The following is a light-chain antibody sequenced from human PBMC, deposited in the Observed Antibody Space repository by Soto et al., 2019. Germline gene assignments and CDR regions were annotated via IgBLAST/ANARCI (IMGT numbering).Light chain of an antibody. V-gene: IGKV1-39*01. CDR1: QSINNY. Sequence: DIVMTQSPDSLAVSLGDRATINCKSSQSINNYLNWYQQKPGKAPKVLIYAAFNLQSGVPSRFNGSGSGTDFTLTISSLQPEDFATYYCQKSYGTPINFGQGTRREIK. J-gene: IGKJ5*01. CDR2: AAF. CDR3: QKSYGTPIN.